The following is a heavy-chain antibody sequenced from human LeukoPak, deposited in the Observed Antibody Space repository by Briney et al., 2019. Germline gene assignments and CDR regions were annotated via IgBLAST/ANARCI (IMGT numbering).Heavy chain of an antibody. CDR1: GDSLSSNSAA. Sequence: SQTLSLTCAISGDSLSSNSAAWNWIKQSPSRGLEWLGRTYYRSKWYNDYAVSVKSRITINPDTSKNQFSLQLNSVTPEDTAVYYCARDPGKYYYDSSAGGYYYYGMDVWGQGTTVTVSS. CDR2: TYYRSKWYN. D-gene: IGHD3-22*01. CDR3: ARDPGKYYYDSSAGGYYYYGMDV. J-gene: IGHJ6*02. V-gene: IGHV6-1*01.